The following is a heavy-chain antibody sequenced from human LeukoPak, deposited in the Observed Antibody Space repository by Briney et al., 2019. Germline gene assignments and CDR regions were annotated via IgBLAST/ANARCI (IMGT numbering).Heavy chain of an antibody. Sequence: GGSLRLSCAPSGFSFSNCSMNWVRQAPGKGLEWVSSISSSSTYIYYADSLEGRFTISRDNVRNSLYLQMNSLRAEDTAVYYCAGDYEGNLAFDIWGQGTMVTVSS. D-gene: IGHD4-23*01. V-gene: IGHV3-21*01. CDR2: ISSSSTYI. CDR1: GFSFSNCS. CDR3: AGDYEGNLAFDI. J-gene: IGHJ3*02.